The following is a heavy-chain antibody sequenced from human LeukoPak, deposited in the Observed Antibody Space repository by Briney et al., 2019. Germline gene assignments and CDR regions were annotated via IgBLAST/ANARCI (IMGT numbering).Heavy chain of an antibody. CDR2: FDPEDGET. CDR1: GYTLTELS. Sequence: GASVKVSCKVSGYTLTELSMHWVRQAPGKGLEWMGGFDPEDGETIYAQKFQGRVTMTEDTSTDTAYMELSSLRSEDTAVYYCTTLIGPNRMGGYYYGMDVWGQGTTVTVSS. J-gene: IGHJ6*02. D-gene: IGHD3-16*01. V-gene: IGHV1-24*01. CDR3: TTLIGPNRMGGYYYGMDV.